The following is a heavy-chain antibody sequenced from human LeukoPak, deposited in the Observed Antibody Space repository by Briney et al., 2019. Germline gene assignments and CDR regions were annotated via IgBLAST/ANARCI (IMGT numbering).Heavy chain of an antibody. J-gene: IGHJ6*02. CDR1: GGSFSGYY. Sequence: SETLSLTCAVYGGSFSGYYWSWIRQPPGKGLEWIWEINHSGSTNYNPSLKSRVTISVDTSKNQFSLKLSSVTAADTAVYYCARLTVLGSSWYGNYYGMDVWGQGTTVTVSS. V-gene: IGHV4-34*01. CDR2: INHSGST. D-gene: IGHD6-13*01. CDR3: ARLTVLGSSWYGNYYGMDV.